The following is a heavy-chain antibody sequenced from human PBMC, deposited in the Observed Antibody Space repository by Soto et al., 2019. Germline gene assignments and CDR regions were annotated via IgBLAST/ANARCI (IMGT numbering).Heavy chain of an antibody. V-gene: IGHV1-2*02. CDR1: GYTXTDQY. D-gene: IGHD6-19*01. Sequence: SXKVSFMTSGYTXTDQYIDLARQAPGQGPEWLGWLNPNNGGPKYSQKFQGRVTMTSDTSISTAYMELTRMRSGDTAVYYCAMGGSGWTRSYFDNWGQGTLGTVS. J-gene: IGHJ4*02. CDR3: AMGGSGWTRSYFDN. CDR2: LNPNNGGP.